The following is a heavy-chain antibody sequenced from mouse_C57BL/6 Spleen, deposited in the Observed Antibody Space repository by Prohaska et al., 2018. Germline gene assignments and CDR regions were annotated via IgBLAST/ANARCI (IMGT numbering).Heavy chain of an antibody. CDR3: ARTYYGNYGYFDV. J-gene: IGHJ1*03. Sequence: GMSWVKQAPGKGLKWMGWINTYSGVPTYADDFKGRFAFSLETSASTAYLQINNLKNEDTATYFCARTYYGNYGYFDVWGTGTTVTVSS. V-gene: IGHV9-3*01. CDR2: INTYSGVP. D-gene: IGHD2-10*01. CDR1: G.